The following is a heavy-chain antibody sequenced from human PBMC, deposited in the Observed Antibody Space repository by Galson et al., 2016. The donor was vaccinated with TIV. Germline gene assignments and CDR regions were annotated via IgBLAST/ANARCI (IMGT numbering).Heavy chain of an antibody. D-gene: IGHD2-2*02. V-gene: IGHV1-18*01. CDR2: ISASNGDT. J-gene: IGHJ4*02. Sequence: SVKVSCKASGVTFSNYAINWVRQAPGQGLEWVGWISASNGDTNYARKFQGRITMTKDTFTSTVFMELRSLRSEDTAVFYCARESDCSSGTCYSRAFDDWGQGTPVTVSS. CDR3: ARESDCSSGTCYSRAFDD. CDR1: GVTFSNYA.